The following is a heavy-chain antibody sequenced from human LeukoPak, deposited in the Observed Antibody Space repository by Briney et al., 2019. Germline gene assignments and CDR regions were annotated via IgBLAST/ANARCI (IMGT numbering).Heavy chain of an antibody. D-gene: IGHD3-10*01. CDR3: ARVLSGRGSLYSYYYYMDV. CDR2: IYSGGRT. V-gene: IGHV3-53*01. Sequence: GGSLRLSCAASGFAVSSNYMIWVRQAPGKGLEWVSVIYSGGRTYYVDCVKGRFTISRDISKNTLYLQMNSLRAEDTAVYYCARVLSGRGSLYSYYYYMDVWGKGTTVTISS. CDR1: GFAVSSNY. J-gene: IGHJ6*03.